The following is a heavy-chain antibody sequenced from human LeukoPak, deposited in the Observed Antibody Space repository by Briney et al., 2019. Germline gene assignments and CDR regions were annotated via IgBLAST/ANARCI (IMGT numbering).Heavy chain of an antibody. CDR2: IFPIFGTA. Sequence: SVTVSCKASGGTFSSYAISWVRQAPGQGLEWMGGIFPIFGTANYAQKFQGRVTITADESTSTAYMELSSLRSEDTAVYYCARVGFDDSSGSQGALDYWGQGTLVTVSS. J-gene: IGHJ4*02. D-gene: IGHD3-22*01. V-gene: IGHV1-69*13. CDR3: ARVGFDDSSGSQGALDY. CDR1: GGTFSSYA.